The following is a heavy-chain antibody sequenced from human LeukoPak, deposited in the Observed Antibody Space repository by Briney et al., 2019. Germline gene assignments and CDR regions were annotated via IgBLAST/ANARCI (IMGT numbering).Heavy chain of an antibody. CDR2: ISAYNGNT. CDR3: ARSGGYSYGYGGIDY. D-gene: IGHD5-18*01. J-gene: IGHJ4*02. CDR1: GYTFTSYG. Sequence: PEASVEVSCKASGYTFTSYGISWVRQAPGQGLEWMGWISAYNGNTNYAQKLQGRVTMTTDTSTSTAYMELRSLRSDDTAVYYCARSGGYSYGYGGIDYWGQGTLVTVSS. V-gene: IGHV1-18*01.